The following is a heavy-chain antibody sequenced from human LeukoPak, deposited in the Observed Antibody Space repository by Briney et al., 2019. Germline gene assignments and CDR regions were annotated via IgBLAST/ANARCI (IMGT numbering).Heavy chain of an antibody. CDR2: INHSGST. D-gene: IGHD2-21*01. CDR3: ARVSRLWWARDI. CDR1: GGSFSAYY. Sequence: SETLSLTCAVYGGSFSAYYWCWIRQPPGKGLEWIGEINHSGSTNYNPSLKSRVNISVDTSKNQFSLKLSSVTAADTAVYYCARVSRLWWARDIWGQGTMVTVSS. J-gene: IGHJ3*02. V-gene: IGHV4-34*01.